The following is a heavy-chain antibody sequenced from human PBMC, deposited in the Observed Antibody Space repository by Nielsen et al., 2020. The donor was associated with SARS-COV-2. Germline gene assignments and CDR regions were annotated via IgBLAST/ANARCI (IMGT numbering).Heavy chain of an antibody. V-gene: IGHV3-7*01. CDR1: GFTFSYYW. CDR3: ARVGTEWFGDLLGFDY. CDR2: IKADGSEK. J-gene: IGHJ4*02. Sequence: GESLKISCAASGFTFSYYWMSWVRQAPGKGLEWAANIKADGSEKNYVDSVKGRFTVSRDNAQKLLYLQMNSLRAEDTAVYYCARVGTEWFGDLLGFDYWGQGTLVTVSS. D-gene: IGHD3-10*01.